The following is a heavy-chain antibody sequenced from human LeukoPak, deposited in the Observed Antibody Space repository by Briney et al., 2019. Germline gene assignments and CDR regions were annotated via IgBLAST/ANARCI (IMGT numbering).Heavy chain of an antibody. D-gene: IGHD4-23*01. CDR3: ARDRYGDNSDYFHH. J-gene: IGHJ1*01. Sequence: GGSLRLSCAASGFTFSSYSMNWVRQAPGKGLEWVSSISSSSSYIYYADSVKGRFTISRDNAKNSLYPQMNSLRAEDTAVYYCARDRYGDNSDYFHHWGQGTLVTVSS. CDR1: GFTFSSYS. CDR2: ISSSSSYI. V-gene: IGHV3-21*01.